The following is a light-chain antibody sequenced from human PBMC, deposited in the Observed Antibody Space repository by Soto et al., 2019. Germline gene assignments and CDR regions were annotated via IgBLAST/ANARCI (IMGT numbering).Light chain of an antibody. V-gene: IGLV2-11*01. CDR3: CSYVGSFTGV. Sequence: QSVLTQPRSVSGSPGQSVTISCTGTSSDVGGYNFVSWYQQHPGKTPKLMIYDVSQRPSGVPDRFSGSKSGNTASLTISGRQAEDEADYYCCSYVGSFTGVFGGGTKLTVL. CDR2: DVS. CDR1: SSDVGGYNF. J-gene: IGLJ2*01.